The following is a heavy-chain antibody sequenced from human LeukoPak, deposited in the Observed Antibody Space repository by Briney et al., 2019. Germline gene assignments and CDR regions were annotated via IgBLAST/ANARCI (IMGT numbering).Heavy chain of an antibody. Sequence: GGSLRPSCAASGFTFSTYAMNWVRQAPGKGLEWVSAISNSGGGTYYADSVKGRFTISRDNSKNTLYLHMNSLRAEDTAVYYCAKAFRYSSGWYSGVDVWGQGTTVTVSS. D-gene: IGHD6-19*01. CDR3: AKAFRYSSGWYSGVDV. CDR2: ISNSGGGT. J-gene: IGHJ6*02. V-gene: IGHV3-23*01. CDR1: GFTFSTYA.